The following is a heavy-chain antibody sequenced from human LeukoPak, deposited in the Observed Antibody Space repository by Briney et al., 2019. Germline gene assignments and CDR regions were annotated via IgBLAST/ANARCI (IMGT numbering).Heavy chain of an antibody. J-gene: IGHJ3*02. CDR1: GFTFSSYA. CDR2: ISGSGGST. Sequence: GGSLRLSCAASGFTFSSYAMSWVRQAPGKGLEWVSAISGSGGSTYYADSLKGRLTISRDNAKNSLYLQMNSLRAEDTAVYYCARGRDGYNLVDAFDIWGQGIMVTVSS. D-gene: IGHD5-24*01. V-gene: IGHV3-23*01. CDR3: ARGRDGYNLVDAFDI.